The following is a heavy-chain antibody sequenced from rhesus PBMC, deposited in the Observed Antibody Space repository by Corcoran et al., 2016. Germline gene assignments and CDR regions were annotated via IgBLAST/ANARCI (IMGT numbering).Heavy chain of an antibody. Sequence: VKLQQWGGGLVKPSETLSLTCAVYGDSISGNYIWRWIRQAPGKGLEWVSASNTGGGNTWYTDSVKGRFTISTENAKNTLYLQMDSLRAEDTAVYYCAKGHIAAAGVGYFDYWGQGVLVTVSS. D-gene: IGHD6-25*01. CDR3: AKGHIAAAGVGYFDY. CDR1: GDSISGNY. V-gene: IGHV3-8*01. CDR2: SNTGGGNT. J-gene: IGHJ4*01.